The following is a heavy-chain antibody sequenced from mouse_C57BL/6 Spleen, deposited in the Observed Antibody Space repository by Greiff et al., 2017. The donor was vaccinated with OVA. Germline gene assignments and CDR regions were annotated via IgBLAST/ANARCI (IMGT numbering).Heavy chain of an antibody. J-gene: IGHJ2*01. Sequence: QVQLQQPGAELVKPGASVKLSCKASGYTFTSYWMQWVKQRPGQGLEWIGEIDPSDSYTNYNQKFKGKATLTVDTSSSTAYMQLSSLTSEDSAVYYCARRGDWDYFDYWCQGTTLTVSS. CDR2: IDPSDSYT. D-gene: IGHD4-1*01. CDR3: ARRGDWDYFDY. V-gene: IGHV1-50*01. CDR1: GYTFTSYW.